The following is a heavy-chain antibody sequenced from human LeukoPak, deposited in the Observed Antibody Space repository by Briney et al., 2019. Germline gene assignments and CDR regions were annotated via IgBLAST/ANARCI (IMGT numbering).Heavy chain of an antibody. CDR3: ARDFEYCSGGSCYDMDV. J-gene: IGHJ6*02. CDR2: IFYSGST. CDR1: GGSISSSRYY. D-gene: IGHD2-15*01. Sequence: SETLSLTCTVSGGSISSSRYYWGWIRQPPGKGLEWIGSIFYSGSTYYNPSLKSRVTISVDTSKNQFSLKVTSVTAADTAVYYCARDFEYCSGGSCYDMDVWGQGTTVTVSS. V-gene: IGHV4-39*07.